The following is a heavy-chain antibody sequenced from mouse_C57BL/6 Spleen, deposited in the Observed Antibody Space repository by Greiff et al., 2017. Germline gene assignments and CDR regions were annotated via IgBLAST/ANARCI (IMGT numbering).Heavy chain of an antibody. CDR1: GYTFTSYD. J-gene: IGHJ2*01. Sequence: QVQLQQSGPELVKPGASVKLSGKASGYTFTSYDINWVKQRPGQGLEWIGWLYPRDGSTKYNDNFKGKATLTVDTSSSTAYMELHSLTSEDSAVYFCARSFDYDGRFDYWGQGTTLTVSS. D-gene: IGHD2-4*01. V-gene: IGHV1-85*01. CDR2: LYPRDGST. CDR3: ARSFDYDGRFDY.